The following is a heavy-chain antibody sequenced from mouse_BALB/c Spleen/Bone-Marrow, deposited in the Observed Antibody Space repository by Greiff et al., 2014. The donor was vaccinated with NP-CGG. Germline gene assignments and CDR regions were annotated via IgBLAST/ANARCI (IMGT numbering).Heavy chain of an antibody. CDR1: GFSLTSYG. CDR3: ARDGGVYFDY. V-gene: IGHV2-9*02. J-gene: IGHJ2*01. CDR2: IWAGGST. Sequence: VMLVESGPGLVEPSQSLSITCTVSGFSLTSYGVHWVRQPPGKGLEWLGVIWAGGSTNYNSALMSRLSISKDNSKSQVFLKMNSLQTDDTAMYYCARDGGVYFDYWGQGTTLTVSS. D-gene: IGHD1-1*02.